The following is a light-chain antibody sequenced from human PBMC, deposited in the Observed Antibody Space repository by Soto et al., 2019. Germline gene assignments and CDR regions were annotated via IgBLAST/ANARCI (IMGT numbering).Light chain of an antibody. J-gene: IGKJ4*01. CDR1: QSLRRY. Sequence: ELVLTQSPATVSWSPGNRATISCRASQSLRRYLVWYQQKPGQAPRLLIYDASNRATGIPARFSGSGSGTDFTLTISSLEPEDFAVYYCQQRDTWPLTFGGGTKVEIK. CDR3: QQRDTWPLT. CDR2: DAS. V-gene: IGKV3-11*01.